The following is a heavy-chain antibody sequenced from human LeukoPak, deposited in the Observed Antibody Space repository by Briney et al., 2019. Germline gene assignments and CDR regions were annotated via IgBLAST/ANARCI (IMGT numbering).Heavy chain of an antibody. V-gene: IGHV4-34*01. Sequence: KPSETLSLTCAVYGGSFSGYYWSWIRQPPGKGLEWIGEINHSGSTNYNPSLKSRVTISVDTSKNQFSLKLSSVTAADTAVYYCAIYYYDSTWMAFDIWGQGTMVTVSS. CDR1: GGSFSGYY. CDR2: INHSGST. D-gene: IGHD3-22*01. CDR3: AIYYYDSTWMAFDI. J-gene: IGHJ3*02.